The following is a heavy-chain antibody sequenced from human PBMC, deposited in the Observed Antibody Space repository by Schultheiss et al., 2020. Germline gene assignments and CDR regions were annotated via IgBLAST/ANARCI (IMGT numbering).Heavy chain of an antibody. V-gene: IGHV4-34*01. CDR2: IYHSGST. CDR1: GGSFSGYY. D-gene: IGHD6-19*01. CDR3: ARGGSGWYTGYFDY. J-gene: IGHJ4*02. Sequence: SQTLSLTCAVYGGSFSGYYWSWIRQPPGKGLEWIGEIYHSGSTNYNPSLKSRVTISVETSKNHSSLKLSSVTAADTAVYYCARGGSGWYTGYFDYWGQGTLVTVSS.